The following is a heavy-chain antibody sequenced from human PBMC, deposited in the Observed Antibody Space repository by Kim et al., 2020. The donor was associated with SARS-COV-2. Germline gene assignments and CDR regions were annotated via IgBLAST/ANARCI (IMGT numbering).Heavy chain of an antibody. CDR2: IYYSGST. D-gene: IGHD6-13*01. J-gene: IGHJ1*01. V-gene: IGHV4-31*03. CDR1: GGSISSGGYY. CDR3: AREKLAAAGRGGYFQH. Sequence: SETLSLTCTVSGGSISSGGYYWSWIRQHPGKGLEWIGYIYYSGSTYYNPSLKSRVTISVDTSKNQFSLKLSSVTAADTAVYYCAREKLAAAGRGGYFQHWGQGTLVTVSS.